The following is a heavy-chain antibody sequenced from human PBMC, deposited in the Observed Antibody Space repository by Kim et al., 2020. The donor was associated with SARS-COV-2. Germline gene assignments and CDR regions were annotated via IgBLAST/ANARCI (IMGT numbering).Heavy chain of an antibody. CDR3: ARDREYCSSTSCYANFDY. J-gene: IGHJ4*02. V-gene: IGHV1-69*13. Sequence: SVKVSCKASGGTFSSYAISWVRQAPGQGLEWMGGIIPIFGTANYAQKFQGRVTITADESTSTAYMELSSLRSEDTAVYYCARDREYCSSTSCYANFDYWGQGTLVTVSS. D-gene: IGHD2-2*01. CDR1: GGTFSSYA. CDR2: IIPIFGTA.